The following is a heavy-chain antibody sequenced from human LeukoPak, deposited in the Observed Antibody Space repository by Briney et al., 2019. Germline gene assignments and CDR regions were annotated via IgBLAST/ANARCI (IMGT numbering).Heavy chain of an antibody. D-gene: IGHD4-11*01. CDR3: ATTTGIYYDMDV. J-gene: IGHJ6*03. Sequence: GESLQISWQASGSPFTSYWIGWVPQMPGKGLEWRGIIYPGDSDTRYSPSFKGQVNISADKSISSAYLQWRSLKASDTAMYYCATTTGIYYDMDVWGKGTTVTVSS. CDR2: IYPGDSDT. CDR1: GSPFTSYW. V-gene: IGHV5-51*01.